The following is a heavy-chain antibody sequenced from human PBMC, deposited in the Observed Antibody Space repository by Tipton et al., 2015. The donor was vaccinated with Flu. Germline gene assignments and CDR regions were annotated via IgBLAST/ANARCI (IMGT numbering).Heavy chain of an antibody. CDR2: IYTSGST. CDR3: ARGIYSYYYYYMDV. D-gene: IGHD1-26*01. Sequence: TLSLTCTVSGGSISSYYWSWIRQPAGKGLEWIGRIYTSGSTNYNTSLKSRVTMSVDTSKNQFSLKLSSVTAADTAVYYCARGIYSYYYYYMDVWGKGTTVTVSS. CDR1: GGSISSYY. V-gene: IGHV4-4*07. J-gene: IGHJ6*03.